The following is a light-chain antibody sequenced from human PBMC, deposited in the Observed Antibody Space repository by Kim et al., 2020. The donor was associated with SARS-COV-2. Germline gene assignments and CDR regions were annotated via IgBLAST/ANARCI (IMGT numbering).Light chain of an antibody. Sequence: GQSITISCTGTSSDIGGYNFVSWYQKHPGKPPKLLIHDVNNRPSGLSYRFSGSKSDNTASLTISGLQPEDEADYYCSSYTSSRTLVFGGGTRLTVL. CDR2: DVN. CDR1: SSDIGGYNF. V-gene: IGLV2-14*03. CDR3: SSYTSSRTLV. J-gene: IGLJ3*02.